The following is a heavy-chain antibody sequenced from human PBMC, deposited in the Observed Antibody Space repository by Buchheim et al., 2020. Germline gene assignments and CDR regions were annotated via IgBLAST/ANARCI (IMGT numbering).Heavy chain of an antibody. J-gene: IGHJ4*02. CDR3: IRGAPFDY. CDR2: ISYDGSSK. CDR1: GFIFSSYA. V-gene: IGHV3-30-3*01. Sequence: QVQLVESGGGVVQPGRSLRLSCAASGFIFSSYAMHWVRQAPGKGLEWVVVISYDGSSKFYAASVKGRFTISRDDAKNTLYLQMDSLRVEDTAMYYCIRGAPFDYWGQGTL.